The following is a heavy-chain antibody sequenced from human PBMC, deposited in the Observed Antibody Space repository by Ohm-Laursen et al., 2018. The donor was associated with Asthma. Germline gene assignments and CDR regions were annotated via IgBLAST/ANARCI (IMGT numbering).Heavy chain of an antibody. CDR2: ISYDGSTE. CDR1: GFSFSSYA. CDR3: VRAHSGSYSYAFDI. D-gene: IGHD1-26*01. Sequence: SLRLSCAASGFSFSSYALHWVRQAPGKGLECVALISYDGSTESYADSVKGRFTISRDNFKNTLYLQMNSLRGEDTAVYYCVRAHSGSYSYAFDIWGQGTVVTVSS. J-gene: IGHJ3*02. V-gene: IGHV3-30*03.